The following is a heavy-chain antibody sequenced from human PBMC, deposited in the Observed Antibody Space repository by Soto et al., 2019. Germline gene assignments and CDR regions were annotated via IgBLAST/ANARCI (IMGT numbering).Heavy chain of an antibody. CDR3: ATHAPLVPAAIAGGNWFDP. J-gene: IGHJ5*02. V-gene: IGHV4-34*01. D-gene: IGHD2-2*01. CDR1: GGSFSGYY. Sequence: QVQLQQWGAGLLKPSETLSLTCAVYGGSFSGYYWSWIRQPPGKGLEWIGEINHSGSTNYNPSLKSRVTISVDTSENQFSLKLSSVTAADTAVYYCATHAPLVPAAIAGGNWFDPWGQGTLVTVSS. CDR2: INHSGST.